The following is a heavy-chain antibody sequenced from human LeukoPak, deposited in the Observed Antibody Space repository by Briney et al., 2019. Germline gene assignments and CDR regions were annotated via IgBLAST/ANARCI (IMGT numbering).Heavy chain of an antibody. CDR1: GGSISSGDYY. CDR3: AREREGLRYFDWLRDRSYYYYGMDV. D-gene: IGHD3-9*01. J-gene: IGHJ6*02. CDR2: IYYSGST. Sequence: SETLSLTCTVSGGSISSGDYYWSWIRQPPGKGLEWIGYIYYSGSTYYNPSLKSRVTISVDTSKNQFSLKLSSVTAADTAVYYCAREREGLRYFDWLRDRSYYYYGMDVWGQGTTVTVSS. V-gene: IGHV4-30-4*01.